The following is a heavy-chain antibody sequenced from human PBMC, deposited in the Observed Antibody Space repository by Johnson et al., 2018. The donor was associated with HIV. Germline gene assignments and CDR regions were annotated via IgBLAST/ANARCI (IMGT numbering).Heavy chain of an antibody. V-gene: IGHV3-49*03. CDR2: IRSKVYGGTT. CDR3: TRVPTLYYGSGSYLDAFDI. Sequence: VQLVESGGGLVQPGRSLRLSCTASGFTFGDYAMSWFRQAPGKGLEWVGFIRSKVYGGTTEYAASVKGRFTILRDDTKNMAYLEMNSLNTEDTAVYYCTRVPTLYYGSGSYLDAFDIWGQGTMVTVSS. CDR1: GFTFGDYA. D-gene: IGHD3-10*01. J-gene: IGHJ3*02.